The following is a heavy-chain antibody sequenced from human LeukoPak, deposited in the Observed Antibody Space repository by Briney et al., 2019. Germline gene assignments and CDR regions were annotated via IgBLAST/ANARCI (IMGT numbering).Heavy chain of an antibody. CDR2: INHSGST. V-gene: IGHV4-34*01. D-gene: IGHD3-3*01. J-gene: IGHJ6*03. Sequence: PSETLSLTCAVYGGSFSGYYWSWIRQPPGKGLEWIGEINHSGSTNYNPSLKSRVTISVDTSKNQFSLKLSSVTAADTAVYYCARGYLYYDFWSGYHNQYYYYYMDVWGKGTTVTVSS. CDR1: GGSFSGYY. CDR3: ARGYLYYDFWSGYHNQYYYYYMDV.